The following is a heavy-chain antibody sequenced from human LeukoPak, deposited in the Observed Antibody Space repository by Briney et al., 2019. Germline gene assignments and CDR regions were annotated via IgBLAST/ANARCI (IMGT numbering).Heavy chain of an antibody. V-gene: IGHV3-66*01. CDR2: IYGGGNT. CDR3: AKTAVGVAAGPGGYFDY. D-gene: IGHD6-13*01. Sequence: GALRLSCAASGVTVISSYMSWVRRAPGREREWVSFIYGGGNTSYSDAVKGRVSISRYNSNNTLFLQMNILRAEDKAAYYYAKTAVGVAAGPGGYFDYWGQGTLITVSS. CDR1: GVTVISSY. J-gene: IGHJ4*02.